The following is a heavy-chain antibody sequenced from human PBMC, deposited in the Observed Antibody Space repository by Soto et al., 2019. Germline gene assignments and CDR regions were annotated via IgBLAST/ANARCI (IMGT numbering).Heavy chain of an antibody. CDR1: GFIFSNYV. V-gene: IGHV3-23*04. CDR2: ISDSGGTS. Sequence: EVQLVDSGGGLVQPGGSLRLSCAASGFIFSNYVMSWVRQAPGKGLELVSSISDSGGTSYYADSVKGRFTISRDNSKTTLYLQMNSLRAEDTAIYDCAKRPRALLTFDYWGQGTLVTVSS. J-gene: IGHJ4*02. D-gene: IGHD1-26*01. CDR3: AKRPRALLTFDY.